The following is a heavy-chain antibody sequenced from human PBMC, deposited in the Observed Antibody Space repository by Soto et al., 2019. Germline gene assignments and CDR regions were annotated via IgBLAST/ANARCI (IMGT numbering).Heavy chain of an antibody. CDR3: ARQRDGREGDY. V-gene: IGHV3-21*01. Sequence: EGQLVESGGGLCKPWVSLRLSCAASGFTFSDNSMKWFRQAPWNGMEWVSSISSTSTYIFYADSLKGLFTISRDNAKNSLYVQMSSLRAEDTAVYYCARQRDGREGDYWGQGTLVTVSS. J-gene: IGHJ4*02. D-gene: IGHD1-26*01. CDR2: ISSTSTYI. CDR1: GFTFSDNS.